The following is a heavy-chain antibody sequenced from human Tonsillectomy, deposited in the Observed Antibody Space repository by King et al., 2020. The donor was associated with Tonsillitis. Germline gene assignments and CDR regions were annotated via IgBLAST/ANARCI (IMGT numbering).Heavy chain of an antibody. D-gene: IGHD2-2*01. Sequence: VQLQQWGAGLLKPSETLSLPCAVYGGSFSGHFWTWIRQPPGKGLEWIGESNHGGSTNYNPSLQSRVTISVDTSKNQFSLKLSSVTAADTAVYYCARGRDCSTTSCYPYYFYYYMDVWGKGTTVTVSS. CDR1: GGSFSGHF. CDR3: ARGRDCSTTSCYPYYFYYYMDV. CDR2: SNHGGST. V-gene: IGHV4-34*01. J-gene: IGHJ6*03.